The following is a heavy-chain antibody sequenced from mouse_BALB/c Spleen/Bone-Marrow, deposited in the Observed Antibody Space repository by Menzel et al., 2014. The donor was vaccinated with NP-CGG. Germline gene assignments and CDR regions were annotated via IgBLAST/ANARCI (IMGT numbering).Heavy chain of an antibody. Sequence: EVKLVESGGDLVKPGGSLKLSCAASGFTFSNYGMSWVRQTPDKRLEWVATISSGGSYTYFPDSVKGRFTISRDNAKNTLYLQMNSLKSEDAAMYYYARLTPDYAMDYWGQGTSVTVSS. CDR1: GFTFSNYG. CDR3: ARLTPDYAMDY. D-gene: IGHD1-3*01. CDR2: ISSGGSYT. V-gene: IGHV5-6*01. J-gene: IGHJ4*01.